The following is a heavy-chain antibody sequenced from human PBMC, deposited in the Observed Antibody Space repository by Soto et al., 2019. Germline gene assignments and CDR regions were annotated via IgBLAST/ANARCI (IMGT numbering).Heavy chain of an antibody. D-gene: IGHD2-8*01. CDR2: IYYSGST. Sequence: SETLSLTCTVSGGSISSGDYYWSWIRQPPGKGLEWIGYIYYSGSTYYNPSLKSRVTISVDTSKNQFSLKLSSVTAADTAVYYCARVHAETPGVLMVYGDNWFDPWGQGTLVTVSS. CDR1: GGSISSGDYY. CDR3: ARVHAETPGVLMVYGDNWFDP. V-gene: IGHV4-30-4*01. J-gene: IGHJ5*02.